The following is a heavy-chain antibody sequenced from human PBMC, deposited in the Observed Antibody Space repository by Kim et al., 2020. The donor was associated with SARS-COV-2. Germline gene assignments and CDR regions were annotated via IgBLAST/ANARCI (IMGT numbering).Heavy chain of an antibody. D-gene: IGHD3-22*01. Sequence: YSQKFPSRVTITRDTSASAVYMELSSLGSEDTAVYYCARKDDSIGTFDYWGQGTLATVSS. J-gene: IGHJ4*02. CDR3: ARKDDSIGTFDY. V-gene: IGHV1-3*01.